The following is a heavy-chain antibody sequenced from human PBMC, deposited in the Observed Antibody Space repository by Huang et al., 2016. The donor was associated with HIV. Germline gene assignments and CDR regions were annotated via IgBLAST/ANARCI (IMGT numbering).Heavy chain of an antibody. CDR2: IYYSGST. V-gene: IGHV4-59*11. D-gene: IGHD3-9*01. J-gene: IGHJ4*02. Sequence: QVQLRESGPGLVKPSETLSLLCIVSGGSISSHHWSWMLQSPGTGLEWIGHIYYSGSTNYNPSLERRLTISLDPSKNEFSLKLSSVTAADTAIYYCARATSYFYDSDGYYFDYWGQGTLVTVSS. CDR1: GGSISSHH. CDR3: ARATSYFYDSDGYYFDY.